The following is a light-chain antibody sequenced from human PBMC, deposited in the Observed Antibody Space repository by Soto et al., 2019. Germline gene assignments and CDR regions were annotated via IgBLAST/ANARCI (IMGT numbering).Light chain of an antibody. J-gene: IGKJ5*01. V-gene: IGKV1D-12*01. Sequence: DIQVTPSPSSVSASVVYRVTITCRASQDIAGYLAWYQHKPGRAPELLIHAASSLQSGVPSRFSGSGSGTDFTLTINSLQPEDFATYYCQQAYSFPITFGQGTRLEIK. CDR3: QQAYSFPIT. CDR1: QDIAGY. CDR2: AAS.